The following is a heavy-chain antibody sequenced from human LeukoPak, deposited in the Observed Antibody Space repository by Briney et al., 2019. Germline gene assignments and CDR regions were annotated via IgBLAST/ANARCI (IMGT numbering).Heavy chain of an antibody. CDR1: GFTFSSYA. J-gene: IGHJ4*02. CDR3: ARVSAAGAD. V-gene: IGHV3-23*01. Sequence: GGSLRLSCAASGFTFSSYAMTWVRQAPGKGLEWVSSISGSGGNTYYADSVKGRFTISRDNAKNSLYLQMNSLRAEDTAMYCCARVSAAGADWGQGTLVTVSS. D-gene: IGHD6-13*01. CDR2: ISGSGGNT.